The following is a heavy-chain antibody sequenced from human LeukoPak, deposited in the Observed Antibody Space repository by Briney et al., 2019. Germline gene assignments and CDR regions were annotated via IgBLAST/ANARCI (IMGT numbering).Heavy chain of an antibody. CDR2: IWYDGSNK. Sequence: GGSLRLSCAASGFTFSSYGMHWVRQAPGKGLEWEAVIWYDGSNKYYADSVKGPFTISRDNSKKPLYLQMNSLRAEDTAVYYCARAVGATRRGVDYWGQRTLVTVSS. CDR3: ARAVGATRRGVDY. J-gene: IGHJ4*02. CDR1: GFTFSSYG. V-gene: IGHV3-33*01. D-gene: IGHD1-26*01.